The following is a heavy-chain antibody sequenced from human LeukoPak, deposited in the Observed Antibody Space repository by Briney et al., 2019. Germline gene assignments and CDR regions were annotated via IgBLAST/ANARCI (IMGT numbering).Heavy chain of an antibody. Sequence: SETLSLTCTVSGGSISSSSYYWGWIRQPPGKGLEWIGSIYYSGSTYYNPSLKSRVTISVDTSKNQFSLELSSVTAADTAVYYCAREEPSSSWTHLDYWGQGTLVTVSS. V-gene: IGHV4-39*02. D-gene: IGHD6-13*01. J-gene: IGHJ4*02. CDR3: AREEPSSSWTHLDY. CDR1: GGSISSSSYY. CDR2: IYYSGST.